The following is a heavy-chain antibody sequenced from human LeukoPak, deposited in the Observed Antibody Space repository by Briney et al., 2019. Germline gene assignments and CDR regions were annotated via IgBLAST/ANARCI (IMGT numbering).Heavy chain of an antibody. CDR2: IYTSGST. V-gene: IGHV4-4*07. Sequence: KPSETLSLTCTVSGGSISSYYWSWIRQPAGKGLGWIGRIYTSGSTNYNPSLKSRVTMSVDTSKNQFSLKLSSVTAADTAVYYCARALGHAFDIWGQGTMVTVSS. CDR1: GGSISSYY. CDR3: ARALGHAFDI. J-gene: IGHJ3*02.